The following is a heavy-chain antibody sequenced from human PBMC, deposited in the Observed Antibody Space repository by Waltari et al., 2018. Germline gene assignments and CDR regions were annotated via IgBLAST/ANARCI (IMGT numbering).Heavy chain of an antibody. CDR3: ARGPAYYFDY. J-gene: IGHJ4*02. CDR2: ISASGGT. Sequence: EVQLLESGGGLVQPGGSLPLSCAASGIPFSSYTMRWVTQAPGKWLEWVSTISASGGTFYADSVKGRFTVSRDSSKNTLSLQMNSLRAEDTAVYYCARGPAYYFDYWDQGTLVTVSS. V-gene: IGHV3-23*01. CDR1: GIPFSSYT.